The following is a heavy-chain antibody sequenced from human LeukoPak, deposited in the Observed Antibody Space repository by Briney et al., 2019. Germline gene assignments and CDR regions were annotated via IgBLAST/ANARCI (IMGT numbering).Heavy chain of an antibody. CDR2: INPNSGGT. Sequence: ASVKVSCKASGYTFTGYYMRWVRQAPGQGLEWMGWINPNSGGTNYAQKFQGRVTMTRDTSISTAYMELSRLRSDDTAVYYCARVRSHCSGGSCYSYYYYGMDVWGQGTTVTVSS. V-gene: IGHV1-2*02. D-gene: IGHD2-15*01. CDR3: ARVRSHCSGGSCYSYYYYGMDV. J-gene: IGHJ6*02. CDR1: GYTFTGYY.